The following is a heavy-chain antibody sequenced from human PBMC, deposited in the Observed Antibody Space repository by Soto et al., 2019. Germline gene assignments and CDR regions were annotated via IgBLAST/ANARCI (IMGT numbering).Heavy chain of an antibody. CDR3: ARGLTVTTGANWFDP. V-gene: IGHV4-34*01. CDR1: GGSFSGYY. CDR2: INHSGST. D-gene: IGHD4-17*01. J-gene: IGHJ5*02. Sequence: HVQLQQWGAGLLKPSETLSLTCAVYGGSFSGYYWSWIRKPPGKGLEWIGEINHSGSTNYNPSLKSRGTISVDTSKNQFSLKLSAVTAADTAVYYCARGLTVTTGANWFDPWGQGTLVTVSS.